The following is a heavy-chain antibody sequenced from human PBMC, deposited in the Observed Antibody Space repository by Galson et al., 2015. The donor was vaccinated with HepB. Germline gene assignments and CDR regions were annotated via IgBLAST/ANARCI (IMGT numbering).Heavy chain of an antibody. J-gene: IGHJ5*02. CDR2: ISYDGSNK. CDR3: ARDPQLCTNGVCRVGWFDP. CDR1: GFTFSSYA. D-gene: IGHD2-8*01. V-gene: IGHV3-30-3*01. Sequence: SLRLSCAASGFTFSSYAMHWVRQAPGKGLEWVAVISYDGSNKYYADSVKGRFTISRDNSKNTLYLQMNSLRAEDTAVYYCARDPQLCTNGVCRVGWFDPWGQGTLVTVSS.